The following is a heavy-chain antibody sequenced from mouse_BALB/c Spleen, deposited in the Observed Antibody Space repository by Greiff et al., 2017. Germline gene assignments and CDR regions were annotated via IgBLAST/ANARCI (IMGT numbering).Heavy chain of an antibody. CDR3: ARRVISYYYAMDY. Sequence: DVMLVESGGGLVQPGGSRKLSCAASGFTFSSFGMHWVRQAPEKGLEWVAYISSGSSTIYYADTVKGRFTISRDNPKNTLFLQMTSLRSEDTAMYYCARRVISYYYAMDYWGQGTSVTVSS. CDR1: GFTFSSFG. D-gene: IGHD2-13*01. CDR2: ISSGSSTI. V-gene: IGHV5-17*02. J-gene: IGHJ4*01.